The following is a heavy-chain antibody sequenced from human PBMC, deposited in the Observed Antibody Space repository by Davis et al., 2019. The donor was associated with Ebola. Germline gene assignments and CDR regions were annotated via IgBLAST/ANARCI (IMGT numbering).Heavy chain of an antibody. J-gene: IGHJ3*02. CDR2: IYYSGST. Sequence: GSLRLSCTVSGGSISSSSYYWGWIRQPPGKGLEWIGSIYYSGSTYYNPSLKSRVTISVGTSKNQFSLKLSSVTAADTAVYYCARQAPTYYYDSSGYYGLLGSAFDIWGQGTMVTVSS. D-gene: IGHD3-22*01. V-gene: IGHV4-39*01. CDR3: ARQAPTYYYDSSGYYGLLGSAFDI. CDR1: GGSISSSSYY.